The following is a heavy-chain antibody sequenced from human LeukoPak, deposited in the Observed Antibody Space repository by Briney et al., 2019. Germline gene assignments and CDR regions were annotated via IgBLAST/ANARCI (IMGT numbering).Heavy chain of an antibody. CDR3: AAQYSGYVRLDY. V-gene: IGHV4-59*12. J-gene: IGHJ4*02. CDR1: GGSSSSDH. Sequence: PSETLSLTCTVSGGSSSSDHWSWVRQPPGQGLEWIGHIYYSGSMKYNPTLKSRVTISLDTSKNQFSLKLTSVTAADTAVYYCAAQYSGYVRLDYWGQGTLVTVSS. CDR2: IYYSGSM. D-gene: IGHD5-12*01.